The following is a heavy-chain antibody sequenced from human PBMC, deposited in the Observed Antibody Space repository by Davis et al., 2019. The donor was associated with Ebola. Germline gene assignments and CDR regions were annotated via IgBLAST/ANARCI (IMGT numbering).Heavy chain of an antibody. V-gene: IGHV4-39*01. J-gene: IGHJ6*02. CDR3: AGYDFWSGYYIDYGMDV. D-gene: IGHD3-3*01. CDR2: IYYSGST. Sequence: PSETLSLTCTVSGGSISSSSYYWGWIRQPPGKGLEWIGSIYYSGSTYYNPSLKSRVTISVDTSKNQFSLKLSSVTAADTAVYYCAGYDFWSGYYIDYGMDVWGQGTTVTVSS. CDR1: GGSISSSSYY.